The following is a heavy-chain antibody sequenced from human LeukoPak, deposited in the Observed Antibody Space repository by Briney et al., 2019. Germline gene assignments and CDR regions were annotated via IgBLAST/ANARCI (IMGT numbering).Heavy chain of an antibody. J-gene: IGHJ4*02. D-gene: IGHD6-13*01. V-gene: IGHV3-30-3*01. Sequence: GRSLRLSCAASGFTFSSYAMHWVRQAPGKGLEWVAVISYDGSDTYYADSVKGRFTISRDNSKNTLYLQMNSLRAEDTAVYYCARAPWYSSLWYGEYGGQGTRVTVP. CDR1: GFTFSSYA. CDR3: ARAPWYSSLWYGEY. CDR2: ISYDGSDT.